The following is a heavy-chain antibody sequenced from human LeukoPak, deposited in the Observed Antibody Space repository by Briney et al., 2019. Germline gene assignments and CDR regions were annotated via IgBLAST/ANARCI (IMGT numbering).Heavy chain of an antibody. Sequence: ASVKVSCKASGYTFTSYGISWVRQAPGQGLEWMGIINPSGGSTSYAQKFQGRVTMTRDTSISTAYMELSRLRSDDTAVYYCARDGYTDYYFDYWGQGTLVTVSS. J-gene: IGHJ4*02. CDR3: ARDGYTDYYFDY. CDR2: INPSGGST. D-gene: IGHD5-24*01. V-gene: IGHV1-46*01. CDR1: GYTFTSYG.